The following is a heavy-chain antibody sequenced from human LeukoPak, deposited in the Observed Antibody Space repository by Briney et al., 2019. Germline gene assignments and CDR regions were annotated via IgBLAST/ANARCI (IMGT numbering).Heavy chain of an antibody. D-gene: IGHD3-22*01. CDR3: ARAYNYYPN. V-gene: IGHV4-39*07. J-gene: IGHJ4*02. CDR2: IYDSGST. CDR1: GGSIRSSYYY. Sequence: SETLSLTCTVSGGSIRSSYYYWGWIRQPPGKGLEWIGSIYDSGSTYYNPSLKSRVTISVDTSKNQFSLKLSSVTTADTAVYYCARAYNYYPNWGQGTLVTVSS.